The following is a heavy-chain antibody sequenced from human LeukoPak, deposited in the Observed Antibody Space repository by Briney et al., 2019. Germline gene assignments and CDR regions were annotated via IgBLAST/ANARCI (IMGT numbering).Heavy chain of an antibody. CDR1: GFSFNTYA. J-gene: IGHJ4*02. CDR2: SSSGGSTI. CDR3: ARDPLGTRPGFDY. D-gene: IGHD1-1*01. V-gene: IGHV3-48*01. Sequence: GGSLRLSCAASGFSFNTYAMNWVRQAPGKGLEWISYSSSGGSTIYYADSVRGRFTISRDNARKSLYLQMNSLRAEDTAVYYCARDPLGTRPGFDYWGQGTLVTVSS.